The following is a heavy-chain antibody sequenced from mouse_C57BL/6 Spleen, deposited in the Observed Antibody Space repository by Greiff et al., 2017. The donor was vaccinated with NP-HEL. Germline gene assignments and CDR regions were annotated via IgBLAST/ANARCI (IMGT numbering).Heavy chain of an antibody. J-gene: IGHJ2*01. CDR2: INYDGSST. CDR1: GFTFSDYY. V-gene: IGHV5-16*01. D-gene: IGHD4-1*01. CDR3: ARGKLTGNFDY. Sequence: EVKLVESEGGLVQPGSSMKLSCTASGFTFSDYYMAWVRQVPEKGLEWVANINYDGSSTYYLDSLKSRFIISRDNAKNILYLQMSSLKSEDTATYYCARGKLTGNFDYWGQGTTLTVSS.